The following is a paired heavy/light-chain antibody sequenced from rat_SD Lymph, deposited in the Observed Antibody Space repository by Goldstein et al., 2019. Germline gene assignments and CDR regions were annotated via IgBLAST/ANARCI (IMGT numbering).Light chain of an antibody. Sequence: DIQMTQSPASLSASLGETVSIECLASEGISNDLAWYQQKSGKSPQLLIYAASRLQDGVPSRFSGSGSGTRYSLKISGMQPEDEADYFCQQSYKYPPTFGGGTKLELK. CDR1: EGISND. V-gene: IGKV12S8*01. CDR3: QQSYKYPPT. CDR2: AAS. J-gene: IGKJ1*01.
Heavy chain of an antibody. D-gene: IGHD1-9*01. Sequence: EVQLVESGGGLVQPGRSMKLSCAASGFTFSDYYMAWVRQAPKKGLEWVASISYEGSSTYYGDSVKGRFTISRDNAKSTLYLQMNSLRSEDTATYYCARLGILRVYLGIEDYWGQGVMVTVSS. V-gene: IGHV5-22*01. CDR2: ISYEGSST. CDR1: GFTFSDYY. CDR3: ARLGILRVYLGIEDY. J-gene: IGHJ2*01.